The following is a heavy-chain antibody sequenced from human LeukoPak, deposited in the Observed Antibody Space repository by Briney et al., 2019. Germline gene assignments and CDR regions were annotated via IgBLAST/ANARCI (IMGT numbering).Heavy chain of an antibody. V-gene: IGHV3-7*01. J-gene: IGHJ4*02. D-gene: IGHD1-26*01. Sequence: GGSLRLSCAASGFTFSTFWLNWVRQGPGKGLEWVANIRPDGNERHYVDSVKGRFTISRDNAKNSLYLQMDSLRAEDTAVYYCARETIGTFFNWGQGTLVTVSS. CDR2: IRPDGNER. CDR3: ARETIGTFFN. CDR1: GFTFSTFW.